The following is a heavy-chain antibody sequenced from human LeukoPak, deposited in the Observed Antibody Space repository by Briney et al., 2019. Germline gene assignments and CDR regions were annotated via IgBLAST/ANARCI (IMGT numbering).Heavy chain of an antibody. D-gene: IGHD3-22*01. CDR2: INHSGST. Sequence: SETLSLTCAVYGGSFSGYYWSWIRQPPGKGLEWIGEINHSGSTNYNPSLKSRVTISVDTSKNQFSLKLSSVTAADTAVYYCARNAGDSSGYPDFYYWGQGTLVTVSS. V-gene: IGHV4-34*01. CDR1: GGSFSGYY. CDR3: ARNAGDSSGYPDFYY. J-gene: IGHJ4*02.